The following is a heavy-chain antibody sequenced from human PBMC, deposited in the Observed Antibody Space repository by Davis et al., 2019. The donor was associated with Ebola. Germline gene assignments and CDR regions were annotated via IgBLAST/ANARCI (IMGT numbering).Heavy chain of an antibody. D-gene: IGHD4-17*01. CDR1: GGSISSSSYY. CDR3: ARGNGDYLRLDS. CDR2: VYYSGYA. Sequence: MPSETLSLTCTVSGGSISSSSYYWGWIRQPPGKGLEWIGYVYYSGYANYNPSLKSRVTISLDTSMTRFSLRLNSVTAADTAVYYCARGNGDYLRLDSCGQGTLVTVSS. J-gene: IGHJ4*02. V-gene: IGHV4-61*03.